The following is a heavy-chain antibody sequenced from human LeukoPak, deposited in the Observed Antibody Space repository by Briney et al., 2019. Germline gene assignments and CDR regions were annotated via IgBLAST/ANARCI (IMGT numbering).Heavy chain of an antibody. CDR2: ISYDGSNK. J-gene: IGHJ4*02. Sequence: PGRSLRLSCAASGFRFSSYAVHWVRQAPGKGLEWVAVISYDGSNKYYADSVKGRFTISRDSSKSTLYLQMNSLRAEDTAVYYCASGDPDINSHFDYWGQGTLVTVPS. CDR3: ASGDPDINSHFDY. CDR1: GFRFSSYA. V-gene: IGHV3-30*04. D-gene: IGHD2-15*01.